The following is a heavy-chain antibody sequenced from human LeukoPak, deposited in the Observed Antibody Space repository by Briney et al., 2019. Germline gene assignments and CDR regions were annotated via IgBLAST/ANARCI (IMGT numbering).Heavy chain of an antibody. CDR2: ISTAGDI. CDR3: ARDRGRYYMDV. CDR1: GFTFSSYD. Sequence: GGSLRLSCAASGFTFSSYDMHWVRQATGKGLEWVSGISTAGDIYYSGSVKGRFTNARENAKNSLYLQMNSLRAGDTAVYYCARDRGRYYMDVWGKGTTVTISS. D-gene: IGHD6-25*01. J-gene: IGHJ6*03. V-gene: IGHV3-13*01.